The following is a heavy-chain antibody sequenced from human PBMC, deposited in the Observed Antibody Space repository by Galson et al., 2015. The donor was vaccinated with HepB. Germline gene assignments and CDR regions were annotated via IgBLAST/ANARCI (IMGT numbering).Heavy chain of an antibody. CDR3: ARGSYYDSSGYYFYGWFDP. Sequence: SVKVSCKASGGTFSSYAISWVRQAPGQGLEWMGGIIPIFGTANYAQKFQGRVTITADESTSTVYMELSSLRSEDTAVYYCARGSYYDSSGYYFYGWFDPWGQGTLVTVSS. CDR1: GGTFSSYA. J-gene: IGHJ5*02. CDR2: IIPIFGTA. V-gene: IGHV1-69*13. D-gene: IGHD3-22*01.